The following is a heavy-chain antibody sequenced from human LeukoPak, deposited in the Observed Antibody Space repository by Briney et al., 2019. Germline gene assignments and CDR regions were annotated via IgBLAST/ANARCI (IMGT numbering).Heavy chain of an antibody. CDR3: ARDPPAGTSPY. Sequence: SETLSLTCTVSGGSISSSSYYWGWIRQPPGKGLEWIGSIYYSGSAYNKLSLKSRLSISVDTSKNQFSLKLSSVTAADTAVYYCARDPPAGTSPYWGQGTPVTVSS. CDR2: IYYSGSA. V-gene: IGHV4-39*07. J-gene: IGHJ4*02. CDR1: GGSISSSSYY. D-gene: IGHD1-7*01.